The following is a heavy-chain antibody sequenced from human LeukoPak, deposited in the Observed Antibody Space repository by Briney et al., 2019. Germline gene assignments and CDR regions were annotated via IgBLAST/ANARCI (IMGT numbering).Heavy chain of an antibody. CDR3: ARGGSGTTPNYYYYYMDV. CDR2: INPNSGGT. V-gene: IGHV1-2*02. D-gene: IGHD3-10*01. J-gene: IGHJ6*03. Sequence: ASVKVSCKASGYTFTCYYMHWVRQAPGQGLEWMGWINPNSGGTNYAQKFQGRVTMTRDTSISTAYMELSRLRSDDTAVYYCARGGSGTTPNYYYYYMDVWGKGTTVTISS. CDR1: GYTFTCYY.